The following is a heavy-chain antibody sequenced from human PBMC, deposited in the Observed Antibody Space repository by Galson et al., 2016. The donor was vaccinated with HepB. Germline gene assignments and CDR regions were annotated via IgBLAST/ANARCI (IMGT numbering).Heavy chain of an antibody. J-gene: IGHJ4*02. CDR3: ARDRDRSLDY. V-gene: IGHV1-18*04. Sequence: SVKVSCKASGYTFTTNGISWVRQAPGQGLEWVAWISAHNGDTSSAQKFQGRVTLTTDTSTRTAYMELRSLTSDDPAVDYCARDRDRSLDYWGQGTLVTVSS. D-gene: IGHD5-24*01. CDR2: ISAHNGDT. CDR1: GYTFTTNG.